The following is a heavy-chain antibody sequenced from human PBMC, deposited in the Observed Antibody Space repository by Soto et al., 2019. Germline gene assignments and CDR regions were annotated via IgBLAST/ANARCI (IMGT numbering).Heavy chain of an antibody. J-gene: IGHJ4*02. Sequence: PSKNPAIASTVHEGSIGSSSWRWIRQPAGKGLEWIGRFSARGGTNYNPSLKTRVTMSVDTSKNQFYLQLYSVTAADTAVYYCSKSLGALDDYCGQ. CDR2: FSARGGT. V-gene: IGHV4-4*07. CDR1: EGSIGSSS. CDR3: SKSLGALDDY.